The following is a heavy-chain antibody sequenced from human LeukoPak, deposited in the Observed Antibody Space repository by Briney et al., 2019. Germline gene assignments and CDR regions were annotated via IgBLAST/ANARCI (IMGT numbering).Heavy chain of an antibody. J-gene: IGHJ4*02. Sequence: SETLSPTCTVSDDSVSSDNYYWSWIRQPPGKGLEWIGYVYYSGSTNYNPSLKSRVTISVDTSKNQFSLKLSSVTAADTAVYFCARRKAVRPRDYYFDYWGQGTLVTVSS. CDR1: DDSVSSDNYY. V-gene: IGHV4-61*01. D-gene: IGHD6-6*01. CDR2: VYYSGST. CDR3: ARRKAVRPRDYYFDY.